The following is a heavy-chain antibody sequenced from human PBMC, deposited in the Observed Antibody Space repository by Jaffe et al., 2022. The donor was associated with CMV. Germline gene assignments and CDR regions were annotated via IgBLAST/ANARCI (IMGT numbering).Heavy chain of an antibody. CDR2: IYSNGKT. D-gene: IGHD6-19*01. CDR3: ARGNYNNRWYPYYFHGMDV. Sequence: QLQLQESGPGLVRPSETLSLSCTVSGGSINSDSHYWGWIRQPPGRGLDWIGIIYSNGKTYYSPSLKSRLTISVDTSKSQFSLRLTSVTAADTAVYYCARGNYNNRWYPYYFHGMDVWGQGTTVTVSS. V-gene: IGHV4-39*01. CDR1: GGSINSDSHY. J-gene: IGHJ6*02.